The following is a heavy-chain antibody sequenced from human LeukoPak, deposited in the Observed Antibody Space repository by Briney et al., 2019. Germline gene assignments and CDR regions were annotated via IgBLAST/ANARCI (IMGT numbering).Heavy chain of an antibody. CDR2: IYPDDSDT. V-gene: IGHV5-51*01. J-gene: IGHJ4*02. CDR3: ARHYSGGDYFIEY. D-gene: IGHD4-17*01. Sequence: GESLKISCKGCGYSFTSYWIGWVRQMPGKGLEWVGIIYPDDSDTRYSPSFQDQVTISADKSISTASLQWSSLKASDTAIYYCARHYSGGDYFIEYWGQGTLVTVSS. CDR1: GYSFTSYW.